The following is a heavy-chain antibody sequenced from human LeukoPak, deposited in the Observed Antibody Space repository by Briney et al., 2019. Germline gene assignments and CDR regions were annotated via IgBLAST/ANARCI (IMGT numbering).Heavy chain of an antibody. J-gene: IGHJ4*02. Sequence: SETLSPTCTVSGGSISTHYWTWIRQPPGKGLEWIGYIYFTGSTNYNPSLKSRVTISVDASKNQFSLKLSSVTDADTAMYYCARGSRQIDYWGQGTLVTVSS. CDR3: ARGSRQIDY. CDR1: GGSISTHY. CDR2: IYFTGST. V-gene: IGHV4-59*11.